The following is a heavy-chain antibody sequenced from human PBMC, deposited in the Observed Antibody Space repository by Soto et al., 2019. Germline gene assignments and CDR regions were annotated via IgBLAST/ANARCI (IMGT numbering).Heavy chain of an antibody. Sequence: SETLSLTCTVSGGSISSYYWSWIRQPPGKGLEWIGYINYSGSTNYNPSLKSRVTISVDTSKNQFSLKLSSVTAADTAVYYCARATDTAEDYWGQGTLVTVSS. CDR1: GGSISSYY. D-gene: IGHD5-18*01. CDR3: ARATDTAEDY. V-gene: IGHV4-59*12. CDR2: INYSGST. J-gene: IGHJ4*02.